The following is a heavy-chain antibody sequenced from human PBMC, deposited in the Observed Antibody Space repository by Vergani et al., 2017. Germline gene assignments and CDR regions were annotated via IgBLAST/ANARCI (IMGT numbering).Heavy chain of an antibody. CDR1: GYSITSGFY. Sequence: QVQLQESGPGLVQPSGTLSLSCAVSGYSITSGFYWGWIRQSPMRGLEWIGSVDHSGSSYQNPSLKSRVTISVDTSRNQFSLRLTSVTAADTAVYYCARGLNYYGSGGWFDPWGQGTLVTVSS. V-gene: IGHV4-38-2*01. J-gene: IGHJ5*02. CDR2: VDHSGSS. CDR3: ARGLNYYGSGGWFDP. D-gene: IGHD3-10*01.